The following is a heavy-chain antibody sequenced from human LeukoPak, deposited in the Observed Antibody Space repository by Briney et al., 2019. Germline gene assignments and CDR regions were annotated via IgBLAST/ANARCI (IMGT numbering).Heavy chain of an antibody. CDR3: ARAFSSHGSGSYFSY. D-gene: IGHD3-10*01. Sequence: GASVKVSCKASGGTFSSYAISWVRQAPGQGLEWMGGIIPIFGTANYAQKFQGRVTITTDESTSTAYMELSSLRSEDTAVYYCARAFSSHGSGSYFSYWGQGTLVTVSS. CDR2: IIPIFGTA. J-gene: IGHJ4*02. V-gene: IGHV1-69*05. CDR1: GGTFSSYA.